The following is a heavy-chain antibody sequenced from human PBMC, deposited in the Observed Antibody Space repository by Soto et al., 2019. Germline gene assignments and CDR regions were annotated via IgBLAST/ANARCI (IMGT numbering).Heavy chain of an antibody. Sequence: QVQLVQSGAEVKKPGASVKVSCKASGYTFTSYGISWVRQAPGQGLEWMGWISAYNGNTNYAQKLQGRVTMTTDTSTSPAYMELRSLRSDDTAVYYCARDGSYYEGVYYYGMDVWGQGTTVTVSS. J-gene: IGHJ6*02. CDR2: ISAYNGNT. V-gene: IGHV1-18*04. D-gene: IGHD1-26*01. CDR3: ARDGSYYEGVYYYGMDV. CDR1: GYTFTSYG.